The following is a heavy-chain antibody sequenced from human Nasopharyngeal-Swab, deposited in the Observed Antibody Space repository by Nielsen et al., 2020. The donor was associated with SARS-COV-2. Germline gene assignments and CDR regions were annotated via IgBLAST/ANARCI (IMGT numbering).Heavy chain of an antibody. CDR3: ARRKMAVAGTWRFDP. V-gene: IGHV1-69*02. CDR2: IIPILGIA. D-gene: IGHD6-19*01. J-gene: IGHJ5*02. Sequence: WVRQAPGQGLEWMGRIIPILGIANYAQKFQGRVTITADKSTSTAYMELSSLRSEDTAVYYCARRKMAVAGTWRFDPWGQGTLVTVS.